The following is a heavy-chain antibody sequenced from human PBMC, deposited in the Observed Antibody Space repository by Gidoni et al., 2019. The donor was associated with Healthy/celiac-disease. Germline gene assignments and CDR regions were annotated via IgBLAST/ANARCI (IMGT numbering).Heavy chain of an antibody. CDR2: INHSGST. D-gene: IGHD4-17*01. J-gene: IGHJ6*02. CDR3: ARGTTVTNYYYYGMDV. V-gene: IGHV4-34*01. Sequence: QVQLQQWGAGLLKPSETLSLTCAVYGGSFSGYYWSWIRPPPGKGRGWIGEINHSGSTNYNPSLKSRVTISVDTSKNQFSLKLSSVTAADTAVYYCARGTTVTNYYYYGMDVWGQGTTVTVSS. CDR1: GGSFSGYY.